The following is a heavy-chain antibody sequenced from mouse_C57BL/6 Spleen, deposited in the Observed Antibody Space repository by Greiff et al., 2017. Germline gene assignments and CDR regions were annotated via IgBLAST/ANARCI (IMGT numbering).Heavy chain of an antibody. D-gene: IGHD1-1*01. CDR3: ASPYYGSSPWCFDV. V-gene: IGHV7-3*01. CDR2: IRNKANGYTT. J-gene: IGHJ1*03. Sequence: EVKLVESGGGLVQPGGSLSLSCAASGFTFTDYYMSWVRQPPGKALEWLGFIRNKANGYTTEYSASVKGRFTISRGNSQSILYLQMNALRAEDSATYYCASPYYGSSPWCFDVWGTGTTVTVSS. CDR1: GFTFTDYY.